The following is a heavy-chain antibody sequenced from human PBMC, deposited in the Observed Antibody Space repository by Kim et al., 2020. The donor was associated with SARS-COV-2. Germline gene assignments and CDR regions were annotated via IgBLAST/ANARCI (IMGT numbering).Heavy chain of an antibody. D-gene: IGHD1-26*01. V-gene: IGHV1-46*01. CDR2: T. J-gene: IGHJ4*02. Sequence: TSYAQKFQGRVTMTRDTSTSTVYMELSSLRSEDTAVYYCATSSGSYRFDYWGQGTLVTVSS. CDR3: ATSSGSYRFDY.